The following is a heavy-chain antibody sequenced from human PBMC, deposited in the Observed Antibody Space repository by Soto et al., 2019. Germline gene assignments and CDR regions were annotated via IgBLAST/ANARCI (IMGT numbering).Heavy chain of an antibody. CDR2: ISGSGGST. J-gene: IGHJ6*02. Sequence: GGSLRLSCAASGFTFSSYAMSWVRQAPGKGLEWVSAISGSGGSTYYADSVKGRFTISRDNSKNTLYLQMNSLRAEDTAVYYCAKGKLRGADYYYYGMDVWGQGTTVTVSS. V-gene: IGHV3-23*01. CDR1: GFTFSSYA. CDR3: AKGKLRGADYYYYGMDV. D-gene: IGHD3-10*01.